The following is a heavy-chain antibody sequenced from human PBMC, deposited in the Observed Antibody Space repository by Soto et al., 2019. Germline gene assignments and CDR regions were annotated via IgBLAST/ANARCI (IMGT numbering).Heavy chain of an antibody. V-gene: IGHV4-39*01. J-gene: IGHJ6*03. Sequence: SETLSLTCTVSGGSISSSSYYWGWIRQPPGKGLEWIGSIYYSGSTYYNPSLKSRVTISVDTSKNQFSLKLSSVTAADTAVYYCASSAWSIAAAGTNYYYMDVWGKGTTVTVSS. D-gene: IGHD6-13*01. CDR1: GGSISSSSYY. CDR3: ASSAWSIAAAGTNYYYMDV. CDR2: IYYSGST.